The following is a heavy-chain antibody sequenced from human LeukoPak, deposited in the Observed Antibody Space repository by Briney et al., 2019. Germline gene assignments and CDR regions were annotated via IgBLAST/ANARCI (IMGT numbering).Heavy chain of an antibody. D-gene: IGHD6-6*01. J-gene: IGHJ6*02. CDR1: GGSISSYY. CDR3: ARDLRSSSSSGINYYGMDV. Sequence: SETLSLTCTVSGGSISSYYWSWIRQPPGKGLEWIGYIYYSGSTNYNPSLKSRVTISVDTSKNQFSLKLSSVTAADTAVYYCARDLRSSSSSGINYYGMDVWGQGTTVTVSS. CDR2: IYYSGST. V-gene: IGHV4-59*01.